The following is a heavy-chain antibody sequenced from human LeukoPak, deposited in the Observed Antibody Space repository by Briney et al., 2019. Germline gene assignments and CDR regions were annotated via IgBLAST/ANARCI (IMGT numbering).Heavy chain of an antibody. CDR1: GFTFSSYG. CDR3: ARDLSGAGGWFDP. Sequence: GGSLRLSCAASGFTFSSYGMHWVRQAPGKGLEWVAVIWYDGSNKYYADSVKGRFTISRDNSKNTLYLQMNSLRAEDTAVYYCARDLSGAGGWFDPWGQEPWSPSPQ. D-gene: IGHD1-26*01. CDR2: IWYDGSNK. V-gene: IGHV3-33*01. J-gene: IGHJ5*02.